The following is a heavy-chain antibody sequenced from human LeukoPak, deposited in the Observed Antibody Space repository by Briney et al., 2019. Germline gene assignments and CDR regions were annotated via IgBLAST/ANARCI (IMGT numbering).Heavy chain of an antibody. V-gene: IGHV4-59*01. J-gene: IGHJ2*01. D-gene: IGHD2-21*02. Sequence: KSSEPLSLTCTVSGGSMSRYYWSWIPQPPGKGLEWIGYIYYSGSTNYNPSLKSRVTISVDASENQFSLKLSSVTAADTAVYYCARAVTAYWYFDLWGRGALVTVSS. CDR3: ARAVTAYWYFDL. CDR2: IYYSGST. CDR1: GGSMSRYY.